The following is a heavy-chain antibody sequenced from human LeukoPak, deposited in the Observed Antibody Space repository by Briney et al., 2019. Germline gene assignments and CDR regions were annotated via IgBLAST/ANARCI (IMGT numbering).Heavy chain of an antibody. V-gene: IGHV4-61*01. J-gene: IGHJ4*02. D-gene: IGHD3-10*01. CDR2: IYYSGST. Sequence: SETLCLTCTVSGGSVSSGSYYWSWIRQPPGKGLEWIGYIYYSGSTNYNPSLKSRVTISVDTSKNQFSLKLSSVTAADTAVYYCASGGFRELFFDYWGQGTLVTVSS. CDR3: ASGGFRELFFDY. CDR1: GGSVSSGSYY.